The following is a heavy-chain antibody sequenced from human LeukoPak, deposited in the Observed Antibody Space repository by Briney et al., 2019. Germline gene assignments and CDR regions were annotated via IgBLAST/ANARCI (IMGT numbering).Heavy chain of an antibody. CDR1: GYKFLSQG. CDR2: IRADNGDT. CDR3: ARDWPTVIADF. D-gene: IGHD4-11*01. J-gene: IGHJ1*01. V-gene: IGHV1-18*01. Sequence: ASVRVSCKTSGYKFLSQGFSGVGQAPGQGLEWLGWIRADNGDTRFAQKFQGRFTMTTDTSTSTAHMELRSLRSDDTAVYYCARDWPTVIADFWGQGTLVTVSS.